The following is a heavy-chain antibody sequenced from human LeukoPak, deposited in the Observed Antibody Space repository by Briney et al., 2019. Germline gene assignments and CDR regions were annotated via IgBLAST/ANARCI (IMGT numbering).Heavy chain of an antibody. CDR3: ARAYYYDSSGYPEYFQH. D-gene: IGHD3-22*01. J-gene: IGHJ1*01. CDR1: GYSISSGYY. V-gene: IGHV4-38-2*02. Sequence: SETLSLTCTVSGYSISSGYYWGWIRQPPGKGLEWIGSIYHSGSTYYNPSLKSRVTISVVTSKNQFSLKLSSVTAADTAVYYCARAYYYDSSGYPEYFQHWGQGTLVTVSS. CDR2: IYHSGST.